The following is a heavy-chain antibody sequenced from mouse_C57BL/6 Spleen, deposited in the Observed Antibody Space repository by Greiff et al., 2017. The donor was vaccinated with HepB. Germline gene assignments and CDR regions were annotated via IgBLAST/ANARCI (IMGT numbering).Heavy chain of an antibody. CDR1: GYTFTSYT. J-gene: IGHJ4*01. Sequence: QVQLKESGAELLRPGASVKMSCKASGYTFTSYTMHWVKQRPGQGLEWIGYINPSSGYTKYNQKFKDKATLTADKSSSTAYMQLSSLTSEDSAVYYCARSTVVAPYYAMDYWGQGTSVTVSS. CDR2: INPSSGYT. D-gene: IGHD1-1*01. CDR3: ARSTVVAPYYAMDY. V-gene: IGHV1-4*01.